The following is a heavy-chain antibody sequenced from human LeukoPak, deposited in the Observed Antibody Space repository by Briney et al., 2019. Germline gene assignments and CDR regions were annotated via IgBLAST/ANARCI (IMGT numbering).Heavy chain of an antibody. CDR3: AREGYNWNDRGDYYFDY. J-gene: IGHJ4*02. V-gene: IGHV1-2*02. CDR2: INPNSGGT. Sequence: GASVKVSCKASGYNFTDYYMHWVRQAPGQGLEWMGWINPNSGGTNSAQKFQGRVTMTRDTSISTAYMELSRLRSDDTAVYYCAREGYNWNDRGDYYFDYWGQGTLVTVSS. CDR1: GYNFTDYY. D-gene: IGHD1-20*01.